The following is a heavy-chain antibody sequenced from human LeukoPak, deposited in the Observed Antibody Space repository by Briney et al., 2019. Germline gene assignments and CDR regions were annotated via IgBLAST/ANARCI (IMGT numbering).Heavy chain of an antibody. CDR3: AELGITMIGGV. J-gene: IGHJ6*04. D-gene: IGHD3-10*02. CDR2: ISPSGDVT. Sequence: PGGSLRLSCEASGLTIRSYGMNWVRQASGKGLEWISYISPSGDVTYYAESVKGRFSISRDNAKNSLYLQMNSLRAEDTAVYYCAELGITMIGGVWGKGTTVTISS. CDR1: GLTIRSYG. V-gene: IGHV3-48*01.